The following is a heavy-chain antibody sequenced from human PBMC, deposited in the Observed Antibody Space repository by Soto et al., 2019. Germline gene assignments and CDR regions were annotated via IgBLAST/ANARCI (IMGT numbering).Heavy chain of an antibody. Sequence: SETLSLTFTVSGGSISSYYWSWIRQPPGKGLEWIGYIYYSGSTNYNPSLKSRVTISVDTSKNQFSLKLSSVTAADTAVYYCARDREIITNVGYYYGMDVWGQGTTVTVSS. CDR2: IYYSGST. J-gene: IGHJ6*02. CDR3: ARDREIITNVGYYYGMDV. V-gene: IGHV4-59*01. CDR1: GGSISSYY. D-gene: IGHD3-10*01.